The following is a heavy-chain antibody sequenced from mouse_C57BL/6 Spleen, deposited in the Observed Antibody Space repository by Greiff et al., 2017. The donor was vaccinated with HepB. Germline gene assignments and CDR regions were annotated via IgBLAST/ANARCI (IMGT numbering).Heavy chain of an antibody. CDR3: APTGVARCWYFDV. D-gene: IGHD1-1*01. CDR2: ISIGTSTI. Sequence: EVQVVESGGGLVKPGGSLKLSCAASGFTFSDYGMHWVRQAPEKGLEWVAYISIGTSTIYYADTVKGRFTISRDNAKNTLFLQMTSLRSEDTAMYYCAPTGVARCWYFDVWGTGTTVTVSS. J-gene: IGHJ1*03. V-gene: IGHV5-17*01. CDR1: GFTFSDYG.